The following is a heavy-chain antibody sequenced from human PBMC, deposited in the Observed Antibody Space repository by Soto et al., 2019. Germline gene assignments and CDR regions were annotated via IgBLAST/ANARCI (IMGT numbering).Heavy chain of an antibody. J-gene: IGHJ4*02. CDR1: GGSISTNHNF. CDR3: ARERGGILRLFGWLLSSIDF. V-gene: IGHV4-39*02. CDR2: IFYTGDT. Sequence: SETLSLTCSVSGGSISTNHNFWAWIRQPPGKGLELIGSIFYTGDTYNNPALNSRVTLSVDTSKNQFSLKLSSVTAADTAVYYCARERGGILRLFGWLLSSIDFWGQGTLVTVSS. D-gene: IGHD3-9*01.